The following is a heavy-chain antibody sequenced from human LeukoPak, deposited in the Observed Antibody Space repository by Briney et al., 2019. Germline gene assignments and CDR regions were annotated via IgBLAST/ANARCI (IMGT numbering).Heavy chain of an antibody. CDR3: TSDASNYGYVADY. D-gene: IGHD3-10*01. J-gene: IGHJ4*02. CDR1: GFTFSNCW. Sequence: PGGSLRLSSGASGFTFSNCWMNWVRQAPGKGLEWVADINPDGSQKNYVDSVRGRFPISRDNAKNSLLLHMNRLGAEDTAVYFCTSDASNYGYVADYWGQGTLVTVSS. CDR2: INPDGSQK. V-gene: IGHV3-7*01.